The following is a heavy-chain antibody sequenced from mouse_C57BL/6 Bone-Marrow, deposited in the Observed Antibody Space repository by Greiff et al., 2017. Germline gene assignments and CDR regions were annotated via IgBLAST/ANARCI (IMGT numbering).Heavy chain of an antibody. D-gene: IGHD2-3*01. J-gene: IGHJ4*01. Sequence: QVQLKESGAELAKPGASVKLSCKASGYTFTSYWMHWVKQRPGQGLEWIGYINPSSGYTKYNQKFKDKATLTADKSSSTAYMQLSSLTYEDSAVYYCARSFDGYYPYYYAMDYWGQGTSVTVSS. CDR1: GYTFTSYW. CDR2: INPSSGYT. CDR3: ARSFDGYYPYYYAMDY. V-gene: IGHV1-7*01.